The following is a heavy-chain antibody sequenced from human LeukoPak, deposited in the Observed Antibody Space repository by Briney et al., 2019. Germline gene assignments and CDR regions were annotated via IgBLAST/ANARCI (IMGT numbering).Heavy chain of an antibody. CDR2: IHYSGSA. Sequence: SETLSLTCTVSGGSIRSSNNYWGWIRQPPGKGLEWIGGIHYSGSAYYYPSLKSRVTISVDTSKNQFSLKLSSVTAADTAVYYCARDVRDSSGYYLRAFGYWGQGTLVTVPS. J-gene: IGHJ4*02. V-gene: IGHV4-39*07. CDR3: ARDVRDSSGYYLRAFGY. CDR1: GGSIRSSNNY. D-gene: IGHD3-22*01.